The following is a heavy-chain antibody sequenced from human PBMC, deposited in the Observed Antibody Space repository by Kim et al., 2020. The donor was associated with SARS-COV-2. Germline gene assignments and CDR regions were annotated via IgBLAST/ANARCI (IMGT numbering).Heavy chain of an antibody. D-gene: IGHD2-2*02. CDR3: ARPRCASCIYTFDY. V-gene: IGHV3-21*01. Sequence: ADSIKGRFTISRDKAKNSICLEMKSMRAEAKAVYYCARPRCASCIYTFDYWGQGALVTVSS. J-gene: IGHJ4*02.